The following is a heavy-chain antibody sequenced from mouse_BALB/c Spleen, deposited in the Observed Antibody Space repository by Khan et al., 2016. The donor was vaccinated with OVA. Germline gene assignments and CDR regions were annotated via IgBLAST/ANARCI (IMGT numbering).Heavy chain of an antibody. J-gene: IGHJ3*01. V-gene: IGHV1S136*01. CDR2: INPDNAGT. CDR1: GYTFTNYV. Sequence: VQLQQSGPELVEPGASVKMSCKATGYTFTNYVIHWVKQKPGQGLEWIGYINPDNAGTRYNEKFKGKATLTSDISSTSAYMELLSLTSEDSAVYSSASEASSWDVSFPYWGQGTLVTVSA. D-gene: IGHD4-1*01. CDR3: ASEASSWDVSFPY.